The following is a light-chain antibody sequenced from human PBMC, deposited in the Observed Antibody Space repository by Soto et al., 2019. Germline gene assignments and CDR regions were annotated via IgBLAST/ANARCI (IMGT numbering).Light chain of an antibody. CDR2: NVS. Sequence: QSVLTQPASVSGSPGQSITISCTGTSSDIGGFNYVSWYQHHPGKAPKLMIHNVSSRPSGVSDRFSGSKSGNTASLTISGLQTEDEADYYCSSHTSSSAVVFGGGTKVTVL. V-gene: IGLV2-14*03. CDR1: SSDIGGFNY. CDR3: SSHTSSSAVV. J-gene: IGLJ2*01.